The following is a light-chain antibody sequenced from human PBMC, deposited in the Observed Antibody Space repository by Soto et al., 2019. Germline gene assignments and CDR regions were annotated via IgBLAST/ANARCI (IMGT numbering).Light chain of an antibody. V-gene: IGLV2-8*01. CDR1: NSDVGRYKF. J-gene: IGLJ1*01. CDR2: EVT. CDR3: SSYAGSKMGV. Sequence: QSVLTQPPSASGSPGQSLTISCTGTNSDVGRYKFVSRYQQHPGKAPKLIIYEVTQRPSGVPDRFSASKSGNTASLTVSGLQAEDEADYYCSSYAGSKMGVFGTGTKVTVL.